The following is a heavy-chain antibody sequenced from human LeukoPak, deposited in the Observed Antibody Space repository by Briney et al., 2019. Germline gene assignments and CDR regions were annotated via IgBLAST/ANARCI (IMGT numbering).Heavy chain of an antibody. CDR2: IYSGGST. V-gene: IGHV3-53*01. CDR3: AKLTAYSTRSSNFQH. Sequence: GGSLRLSCAASGFTVSSNYMSWVRQAPGKGLEWVSVIYSGGSTYYADSVKGRFTISRDNSKNTLYLQMNSLRAEDTAVYYCAKLTAYSTRSSNFQHWGQGTLVTVSS. J-gene: IGHJ1*01. D-gene: IGHD6-13*01. CDR1: GFTVSSNY.